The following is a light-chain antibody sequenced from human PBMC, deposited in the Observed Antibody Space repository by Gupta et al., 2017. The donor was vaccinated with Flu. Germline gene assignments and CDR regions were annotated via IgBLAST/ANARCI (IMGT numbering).Light chain of an antibody. CDR1: ANSVGHFDS. CDR3: YFLCAGSGHGI. Sequence: QSPLTQPRSVSGSPAQSVTMSCIGAANSVGHFDSLSWYHPRPGKAPQPIISHLNQRPAGVRARLSSSKSGTTVVPTLTVPQVDEEGDDECYFLCAGSGHGIFGAGTKLTVL. CDR2: HLN. J-gene: IGLJ2*01. V-gene: IGLV2-11*01.